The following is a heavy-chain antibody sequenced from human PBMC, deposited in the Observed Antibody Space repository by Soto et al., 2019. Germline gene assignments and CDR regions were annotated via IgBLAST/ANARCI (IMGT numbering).Heavy chain of an antibody. V-gene: IGHV3-23*01. Sequence: GGSLRLSCAASGFTFSSYAMSWVRQAPGKGLEWVSAISGSGGSTYYADSVKGRFTISRDNSKNTRYLQMNSLRAEDTAVYYCAKDPGIGVGAYFDYWGQGTLVTVSS. CDR1: GFTFSSYA. CDR2: ISGSGGST. J-gene: IGHJ4*02. D-gene: IGHD1-26*01. CDR3: AKDPGIGVGAYFDY.